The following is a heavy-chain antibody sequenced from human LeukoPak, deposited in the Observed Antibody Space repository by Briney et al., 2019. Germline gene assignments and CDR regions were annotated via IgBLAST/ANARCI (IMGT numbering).Heavy chain of an antibody. CDR1: GFTFSSYA. D-gene: IGHD3-9*01. J-gene: IGHJ6*04. V-gene: IGHV3-64*01. CDR2: ISSNGGST. Sequence: GGSLTLSCAASGFTFSSYAMHWVRQAPGKGLEYVSAISSNGGSTYYANSVKGRFTISRDNSKNTLYLQMGSLRAEDMAVYYCASGGRYDILTGYDRDVWGKGTTVTVSS. CDR3: ASGGRYDILTGYDRDV.